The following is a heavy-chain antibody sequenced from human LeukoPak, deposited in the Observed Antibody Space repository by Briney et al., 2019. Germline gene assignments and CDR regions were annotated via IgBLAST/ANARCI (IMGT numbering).Heavy chain of an antibody. CDR2: IYSGETI. CDR1: GGSITGYH. V-gene: IGHV4-4*08. J-gene: IGHJ3*02. Sequence: PSETRSLTCTVSGGSITGYHWSWIRQPPGKGLEWIGYIYSGETIDYKTSLKSRVTISADTSKNQFSQKPTSVTAADPAIYYCAGRNDFDIWGQGTMVTVSS. CDR3: AGRNDFDI.